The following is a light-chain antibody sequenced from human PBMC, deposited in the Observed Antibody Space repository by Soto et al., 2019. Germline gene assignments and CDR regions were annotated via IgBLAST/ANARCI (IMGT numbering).Light chain of an antibody. V-gene: IGLV1-44*01. CDR3: AAWDDSLSGNV. CDR1: SSNIGTNT. CDR2: SNN. Sequence: QSVLTQPPSASGTPGQRVTISCSGSSSNIGTNTVNWYQQLPGTAPKLLIYSNNQRPSGVPDRFSGSKSGTSASLAISGLQSEDEADYYCAAWDDSLSGNVFGSGIKLTVL. J-gene: IGLJ1*01.